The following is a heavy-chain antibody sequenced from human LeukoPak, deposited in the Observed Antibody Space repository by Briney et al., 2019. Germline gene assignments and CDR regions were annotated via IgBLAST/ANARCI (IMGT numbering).Heavy chain of an antibody. D-gene: IGHD5-12*01. CDR1: GYTFTSYG. CDR2: ISAYNGNT. Sequence: GASVKVSCKASGYTFTSYGISWVRQAPGQGLEWMGWISAYNGNTNYAQKLQGRVTMTTDTSTSTAYMELRSLRSDDTAVYYCARDSKPNSGYDFMDVWGKGTTVTVSS. CDR3: ARDSKPNSGYDFMDV. V-gene: IGHV1-18*01. J-gene: IGHJ6*04.